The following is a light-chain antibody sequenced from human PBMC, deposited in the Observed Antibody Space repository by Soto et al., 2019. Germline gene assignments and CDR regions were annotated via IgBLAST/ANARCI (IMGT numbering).Light chain of an antibody. J-gene: IGKJ3*01. CDR3: QQRGNWPFT. CDR1: QSVSTY. V-gene: IGKV3-11*01. CDR2: DAS. Sequence: EIVLTQSPATLSLSPGERATLSCRASQSVSTYLAWYQQKPGQAPRPLIYDASNRATAIPARFSGSGSGTDFTLTISSLEPEDFAVYYCQQRGNWPFTFGPGTKVDIK.